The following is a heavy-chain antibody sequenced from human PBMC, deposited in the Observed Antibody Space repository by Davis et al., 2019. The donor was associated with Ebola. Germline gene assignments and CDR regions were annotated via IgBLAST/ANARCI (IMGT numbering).Heavy chain of an antibody. J-gene: IGHJ4*02. CDR2: ISHSGST. CDR3: VSLIFSGSRGDN. V-gene: IGHV4-39*01. CDR1: GGSIPTSTYH. D-gene: IGHD3-16*01. Sequence: SDTLSPTCTVPGGSIPTSTYHWGWIRQPPGKGLDWIGTISHSGSTYYNSSLKSRVTISVDTSKNQYSLNLTSVTAADTALYYCVSLIFSGSRGDNWGQGALVTVSS.